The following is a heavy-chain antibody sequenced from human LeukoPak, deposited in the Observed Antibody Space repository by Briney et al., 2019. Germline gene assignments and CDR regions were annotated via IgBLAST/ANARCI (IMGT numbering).Heavy chain of an antibody. CDR1: GFTFSSYS. Sequence: PGGSLRLSCAASGFTFSSYSMNWVRQAPGKGLEWVSYISSSSSTIYYADSVKGRFTISRDNAKNSLYLQMNSLRAEDTAVYYCARDYRWGSSKGRGDYWGQGTLVTVSS. D-gene: IGHD3-16*01. V-gene: IGHV3-48*01. CDR2: ISSSSSTI. CDR3: ARDYRWGSSKGRGDY. J-gene: IGHJ4*02.